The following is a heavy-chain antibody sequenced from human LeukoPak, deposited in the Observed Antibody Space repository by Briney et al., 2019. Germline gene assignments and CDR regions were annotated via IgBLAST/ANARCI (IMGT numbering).Heavy chain of an antibody. Sequence: SETLSLTCSVSGVSVSTYYWSWIRQPPGKGLEWIGYVSYSGSTNYNPSLQSRVTISVDTSKNQFSLKLSSVTATDTAVYFCARVNTAMTYYYYYYMDVWGKGTTVTVSS. D-gene: IGHD5-18*01. CDR3: ARVNTAMTYYYYYYMDV. J-gene: IGHJ6*03. CDR1: GVSVSTYY. CDR2: VSYSGST. V-gene: IGHV4-59*02.